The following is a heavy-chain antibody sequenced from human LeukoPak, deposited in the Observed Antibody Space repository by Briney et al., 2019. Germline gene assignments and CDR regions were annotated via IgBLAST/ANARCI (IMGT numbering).Heavy chain of an antibody. D-gene: IGHD3-22*01. V-gene: IGHV1-18*01. CDR2: ISAYNGNT. CDR1: GYTFTSYG. J-gene: IGHJ3*02. Sequence: ASVKVSCKASGYTFTSYGISWVRQAPGQGLEWMGWISAYNGNTNYAQKFQGRVTMTRDTSISTAYMELSRLRSDDTAVYYCASARYYYDSSGYYYSGLDAFDIWGQGTMVTVSS. CDR3: ASARYYYDSSGYYYSGLDAFDI.